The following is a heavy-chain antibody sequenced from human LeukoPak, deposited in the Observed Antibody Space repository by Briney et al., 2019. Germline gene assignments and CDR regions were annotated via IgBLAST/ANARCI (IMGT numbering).Heavy chain of an antibody. CDR3: TTDETTVTTTPRAFDI. Sequence: GGSLRLSCAASGFTFSNAWMSWVRQAPGKGLEWVGRIKSKTDGGTTDYAAPVKGRFTISRDDSKNTLYPQMNSLKTEDTAVYYCTTDETTVTTTPRAFDIWGQGTMVTVSS. D-gene: IGHD4-17*01. V-gene: IGHV3-15*01. CDR1: GFTFSNAW. CDR2: IKSKTDGGTT. J-gene: IGHJ3*02.